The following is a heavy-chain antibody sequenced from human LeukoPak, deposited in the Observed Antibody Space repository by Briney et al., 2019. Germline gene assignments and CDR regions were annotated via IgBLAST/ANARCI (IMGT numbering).Heavy chain of an antibody. CDR1: GLAFSDYT. CDR3: AKDVYGGNMGDLGY. D-gene: IGHD4-23*01. Sequence: PGRSLRLSSAASGLAFSDYTTHSVRAAPRRSLWSVSLICGVVGATYYADSVKGRFTISRDNSKNSLYLQMNSLRTEDTALYYCAKDVYGGNMGDLGYWGQGTLVTVSS. V-gene: IGHV3-43*01. CDR2: ICGVVGAT. J-gene: IGHJ4*02.